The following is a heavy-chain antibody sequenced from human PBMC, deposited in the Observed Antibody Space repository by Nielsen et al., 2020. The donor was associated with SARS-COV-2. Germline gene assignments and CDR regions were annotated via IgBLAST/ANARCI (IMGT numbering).Heavy chain of an antibody. CDR3: AKGDGDSWSPFLYVDP. CDR1: GFTFRRYA. D-gene: IGHD6-13*01. Sequence: GESLKISCAVSGFTFRRYAMSWVRQAPGKGLEWVSAISGSGGSTYYADSVKGRFTISRDNSKNTLYLQMNSLRAEDTAVYYCAKGDGDSWSPFLYVDPWGQGTLVTVSS. V-gene: IGHV3-23*01. CDR2: ISGSGGST. J-gene: IGHJ5*02.